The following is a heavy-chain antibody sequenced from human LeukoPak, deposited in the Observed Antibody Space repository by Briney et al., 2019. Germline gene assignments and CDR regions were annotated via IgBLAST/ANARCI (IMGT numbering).Heavy chain of an antibody. V-gene: IGHV3-48*03. CDR1: GFTFSGYE. CDR2: IGSGGTII. J-gene: IGHJ5*02. CDR3: ARAGGGFWFGP. D-gene: IGHD3-16*01. Sequence: PGGSLRLSCAASGFTFSGYEMNWVRQAPGKGLEWVSYIGSGGTIIHYADSVKGRFTISRDNAKNSLYLQMNSLRVDDTAVYYCARAGGGFWFGPWGQGTLVTVSS.